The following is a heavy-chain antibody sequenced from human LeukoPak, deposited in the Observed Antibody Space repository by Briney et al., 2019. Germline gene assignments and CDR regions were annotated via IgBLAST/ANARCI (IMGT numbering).Heavy chain of an antibody. CDR3: AELGITMIGGV. J-gene: IGHJ6*04. Sequence: GGSLRLSSAASGFTFSSYWMSWVRQGPGKGLECVANIKQDGSEKYYVDSVKGRFTISRDNAKNSLYLQMNSLRAEDTAVYYCAELGITMIGGVWGKGTTVTISS. V-gene: IGHV3-7*01. D-gene: IGHD3-10*02. CDR2: IKQDGSEK. CDR1: GFTFSSYW.